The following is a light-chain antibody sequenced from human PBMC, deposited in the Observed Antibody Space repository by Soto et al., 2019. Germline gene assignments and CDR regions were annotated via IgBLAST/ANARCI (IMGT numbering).Light chain of an antibody. CDR1: QSVSSY. CDR2: DAS. Sequence: EIVMTQSPATLSVSPGERATLSCTASQSVSSYLAWYQQKPGQAPRLLIYDASNRATGIPARFSGSGSGTEFTLTISSLQSEDFAVYCCQQYNYWPRTFGQGTKVDI. CDR3: QQYNYWPRT. V-gene: IGKV3D-15*01. J-gene: IGKJ1*01.